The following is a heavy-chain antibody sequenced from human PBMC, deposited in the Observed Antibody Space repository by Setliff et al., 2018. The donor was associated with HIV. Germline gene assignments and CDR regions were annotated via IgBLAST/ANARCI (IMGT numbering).Heavy chain of an antibody. CDR2: INPSGGST. CDR3: ARGYSGSYYEDAFDI. CDR1: GYTFTSYY. J-gene: IGHJ3*02. D-gene: IGHD1-26*01. V-gene: IGHV1-46*01. Sequence: EASVKVSCKASGYTFTSYYIHWVRQAPGQGLGWMGIINPSGGSTSYAQRFQGRVTMTRDTSTSTVYMELGSLRSEDTAVYYCARGYSGSYYEDAFDIWGQGTMVTVSS.